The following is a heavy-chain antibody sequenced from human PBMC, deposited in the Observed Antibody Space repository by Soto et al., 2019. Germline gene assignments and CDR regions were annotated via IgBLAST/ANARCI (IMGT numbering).Heavy chain of an antibody. CDR3: ATGTYHADDVYDI. J-gene: IGHJ3*02. CDR2: INRGSTYT. CDR1: GLTFSDNF. D-gene: IGHD1-26*01. Sequence: TGGSLRLSCAASGLTFSDNFMTWIRQGPGKGLEFVSYINRGSTYTDYADSVRGRFTISRDNAKRSLYLEMNSLRVEDTAIYYCATGTYHADDVYDIWGQGTLVTVSS. V-gene: IGHV3-11*03.